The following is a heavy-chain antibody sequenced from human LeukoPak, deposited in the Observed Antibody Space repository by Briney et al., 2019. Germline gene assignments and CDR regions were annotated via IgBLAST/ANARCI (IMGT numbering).Heavy chain of an antibody. CDR2: ISGSSITI. CDR3: AKNTFCSSSSCQTALDY. D-gene: IGHD2-15*01. V-gene: IGHV3-48*01. Sequence: GVSLRLSCAASGFTFSSYGMDWVRQAPGKGLEWVSYISGSSITIHYADSVKGRFTISRDNAKNSLFLQMNSLRAEDTAVYYCAKNTFCSSSSCQTALDYWGQGTLVTVSS. CDR1: GFTFSSYG. J-gene: IGHJ4*02.